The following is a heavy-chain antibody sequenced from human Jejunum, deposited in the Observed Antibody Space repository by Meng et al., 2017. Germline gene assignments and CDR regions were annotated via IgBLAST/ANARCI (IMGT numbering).Heavy chain of an antibody. Sequence: GESLKISCAASGFTFSDHYMDWVRQAPGKGLEWVGRCKTKTNSHSTDYAASVKGRFSVSRDDSKNSLYLQMNSLKVEDTAVYFCGRVAGSSGPSLDYWGHGTLVTVSS. CDR2: CKTKTNSHST. V-gene: IGHV3-72*01. J-gene: IGHJ4*01. CDR1: GFTFSDHY. D-gene: IGHD6-19*01. CDR3: GRVAGSSGPSLDY.